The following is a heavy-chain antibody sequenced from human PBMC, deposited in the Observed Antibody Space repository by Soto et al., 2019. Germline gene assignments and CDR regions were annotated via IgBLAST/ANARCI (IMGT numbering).Heavy chain of an antibody. CDR2: ISAYNGNT. V-gene: IGHV1-18*01. Sequence: ASVKVSCKASGYTFTSYGISWVRQAPGQGLELMGWISAYNGNTNYAQKLQGRVTMTTDTSTSTAYIELRSLSSDDTAVYYCARGAEGATFFIPTYYYYGMDAWGQGATVTVSS. CDR3: ARGAEGATFFIPTYYYYGMDA. CDR1: GYTFTSYG. J-gene: IGHJ6*02. D-gene: IGHD1-26*01.